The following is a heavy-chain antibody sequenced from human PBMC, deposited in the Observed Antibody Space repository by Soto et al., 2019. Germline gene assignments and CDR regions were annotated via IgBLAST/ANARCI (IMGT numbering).Heavy chain of an antibody. Sequence: GGSLRLSCAASGFTFSSYSMNWVRQAPGKGLEWVSSISSSSSYIYYADSVKGRFTISRDNAKNSLYLQMNSLRAEDTAVYYCARAYCDFWSGYYPQDAFDIWGQGTMVTVSS. CDR1: GFTFSSYS. J-gene: IGHJ3*02. V-gene: IGHV3-21*01. CDR2: ISSSSSYI. D-gene: IGHD3-3*01. CDR3: ARAYCDFWSGYYPQDAFDI.